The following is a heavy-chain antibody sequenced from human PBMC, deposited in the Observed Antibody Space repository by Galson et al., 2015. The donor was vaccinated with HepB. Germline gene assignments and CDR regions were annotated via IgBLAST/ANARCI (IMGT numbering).Heavy chain of an antibody. D-gene: IGHD2-21*01. V-gene: IGHV3-30*04. CDR3: ARAENCGGGECWLVDS. J-gene: IGHJ5*01. CDR2: ISSDGSKN. CDR1: GFTFRTYT. Sequence: SLRLSCAASGFTFRTYTFHWFRQAPGKGLEWVALISSDGSKNNYADSARGRFTISRDNSWNTVYLQMSSLRPEDTAVYYCARAENCGGGECWLVDSWGLRTLVTVSS.